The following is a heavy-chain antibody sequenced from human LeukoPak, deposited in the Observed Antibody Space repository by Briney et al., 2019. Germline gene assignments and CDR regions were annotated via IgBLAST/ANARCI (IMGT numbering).Heavy chain of an antibody. CDR2: IKQDGSEK. CDR3: ARVRIAVAVSAFDI. D-gene: IGHD6-19*01. J-gene: IGHJ3*02. Sequence: GGSLRLSCEASGFTFSSHCMSWVRQAPGKGLEWVVNIKQDGSEKYYVDSVKGRFTISRDNAKNSLYLQMSILRAADTAVYYCARVRIAVAVSAFDIWGQGTMVTVSS. CDR1: GFTFSSHC. V-gene: IGHV3-7*01.